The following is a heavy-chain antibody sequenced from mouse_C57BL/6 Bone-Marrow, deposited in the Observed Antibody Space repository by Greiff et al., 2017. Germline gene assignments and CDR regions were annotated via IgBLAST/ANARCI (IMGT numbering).Heavy chain of an antibody. CDR1: GYTFTSYW. CDR2: IDPSDSST. V-gene: IGHV1-50*01. Sequence: QVQLQQPGAELVKPGASVKLSCKASGYTFTSYWMQWVKQRPGQGLEWVGEIDPSDSSTNYNQKFKGKATLTVDTSSSTAYMQLSSLTSEDSAVYYCARGGEFDYWGQGTTLTVSS. J-gene: IGHJ2*01. CDR3: ARGGEFDY.